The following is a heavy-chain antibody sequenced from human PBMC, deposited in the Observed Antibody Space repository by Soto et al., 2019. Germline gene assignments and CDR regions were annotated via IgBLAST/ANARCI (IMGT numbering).Heavy chain of an antibody. V-gene: IGHV3-53*01. D-gene: IGHD3-10*01. CDR2: IYSGGIT. CDR3: ARDFYGSGSYYHDY. Sequence: GGSLRLSCAASGFTVSSNYMSWVRQSPGKGLEWVSVIYSGGITYYADSVKGRFTTSRDISKNTLYLQMNSLRVEDTAVYYCARDFYGSGSYYHDYWGQGTLVTVPS. CDR1: GFTVSSNY. J-gene: IGHJ4*02.